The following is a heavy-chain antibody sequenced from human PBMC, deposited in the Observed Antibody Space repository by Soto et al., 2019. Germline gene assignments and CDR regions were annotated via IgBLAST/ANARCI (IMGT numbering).Heavy chain of an antibody. CDR2: VTTIFGTA. CDR3: ARVSRGSGGMDV. D-gene: IGHD3-16*01. CDR1: GGTFSSYA. V-gene: IGHV1-69*06. J-gene: IGHJ6*02. Sequence: QVQLVQSGAEVKKPGSSVKVSCKASGGTFSSYAISWVRQSPGQGLEWMGGVTTIFGTANYAQKFEGRVTITADKSTSTAYMELSSLRSEDTAVYYCARVSRGSGGMDVWGQGTTVTVSS.